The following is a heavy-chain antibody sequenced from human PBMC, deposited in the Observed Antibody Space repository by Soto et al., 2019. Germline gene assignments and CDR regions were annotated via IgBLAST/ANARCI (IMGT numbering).Heavy chain of an antibody. D-gene: IGHD1-26*01. Sequence: PGGSLRLSFAASGFTFSSYAMSWVRQAPGKGLEWVSAISGSGGSTYYADSVKGRFTISRDNSKNTLYLQMNSLRAEDTAMYYCTRDQGGSYDSWFDPWGRGTLVTVSS. J-gene: IGHJ5*02. CDR2: ISGSGGST. CDR1: GFTFSSYA. V-gene: IGHV3-23*01. CDR3: TRDQGGSYDSWFDP.